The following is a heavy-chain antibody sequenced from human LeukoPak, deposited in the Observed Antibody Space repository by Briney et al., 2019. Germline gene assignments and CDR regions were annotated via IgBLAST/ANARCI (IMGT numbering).Heavy chain of an antibody. CDR1: GFTFSSYA. J-gene: IGHJ4*02. D-gene: IGHD2-2*01. V-gene: IGHV3-23*01. Sequence: GGSLRLSCAASGFTFSSYAMSWVRQAPGKGLEWVSAISGSGGSTYYADSVKGRFAISRDNSKNTLYLQMNSLRAEDTAVYYCAKDDDIVVVPAAITHWGQGTLVTVSS. CDR2: ISGSGGST. CDR3: AKDDDIVVVPAAITH.